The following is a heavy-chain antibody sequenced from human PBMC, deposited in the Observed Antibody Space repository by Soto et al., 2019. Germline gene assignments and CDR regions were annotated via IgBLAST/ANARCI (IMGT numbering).Heavy chain of an antibody. CDR3: ARDLEVGSYLYYFDF. D-gene: IGHD1-26*01. CDR1: GFTFNAHV. CDR2: ISGRGDSP. J-gene: IGHJ4*02. Sequence: GGSLRLSCAASGFTFNAHVMSWVRQAPGQGLEWVSGISGRGDSPYYADSVRGRFTISRDNGKNSVYLQMNGLRAEDTAVYYCARDLEVGSYLYYFDFWGQGALVTVSS. V-gene: IGHV3-23*01.